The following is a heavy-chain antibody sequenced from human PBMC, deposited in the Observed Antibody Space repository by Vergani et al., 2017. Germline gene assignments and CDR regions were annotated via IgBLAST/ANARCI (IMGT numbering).Heavy chain of an antibody. Sequence: EVQLVESGGGVVRPGGSLRLSCAASGFTFDDYGMSWVRQAPGKGLEWVSGINWNGGSTGYADSVKGRFTISRDNAKNSLYLQMNSLRAEDTALYYCARLNXYDSSGYYPIYFDYWGQGTLVTVSS. CDR3: ARLNXYDSSGYYPIYFDY. CDR2: INWNGGST. CDR1: GFTFDDYG. D-gene: IGHD3-22*01. J-gene: IGHJ4*02. V-gene: IGHV3-20*04.